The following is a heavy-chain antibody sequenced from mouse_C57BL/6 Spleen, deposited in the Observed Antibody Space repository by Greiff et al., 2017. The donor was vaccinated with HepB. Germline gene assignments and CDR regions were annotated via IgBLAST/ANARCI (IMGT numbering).Heavy chain of an antibody. Sequence: EVQLVESGGDLVKPGGSLKLSCAASGFTFSSYGMSWVRQTPDKRLEWVATISSGGSYTYYPDSVKGRFTISRDNAKNTLYLQMSSLKSEDTAMYYCARQGDCGSYYFDDWGQGTTLTVSS. CDR1: GFTFSSYG. CDR2: ISSGGSYT. V-gene: IGHV5-6*01. CDR3: ARQGDCGSYYFDD. J-gene: IGHJ2*01.